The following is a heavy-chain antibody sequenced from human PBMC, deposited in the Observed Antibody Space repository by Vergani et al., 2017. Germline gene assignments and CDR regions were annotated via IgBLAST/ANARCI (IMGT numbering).Heavy chain of an antibody. Sequence: QVQLVQSGAEMKKPGASVNVSCKTSGYSFNSYVINWVRQAPGQGLEWLGWNSGYDGKTKYVEKLQGRITVTIDTSTNSAYMELRGLRSDDTAVYYCARGGSIAAPSYLYYFFMDVWGKGTSVTVSS. J-gene: IGHJ6*03. CDR2: NSGYDGKT. V-gene: IGHV1-18*01. CDR1: GYSFNSYV. D-gene: IGHD6-6*01. CDR3: ARGGSIAAPSYLYYFFMDV.